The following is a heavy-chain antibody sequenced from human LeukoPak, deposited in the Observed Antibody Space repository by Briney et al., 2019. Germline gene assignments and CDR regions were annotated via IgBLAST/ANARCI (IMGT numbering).Heavy chain of an antibody. J-gene: IGHJ6*02. CDR1: GGSISSYY. V-gene: IGHV4-59*01. CDR2: IYYSGST. CDR3: ARDAITMVRGVTTTEDYYYYGMDV. Sequence: SETLSLTCTVSGGSISSYYWGWIRQPPGKGLEWIGYIYYSGSTNYNPSLKSRVTISVDTSKNQFSLKLSSVTAADTAVYYCARDAITMVRGVTTTEDYYYYGMDVWGQGTTVTVSS. D-gene: IGHD3-10*01.